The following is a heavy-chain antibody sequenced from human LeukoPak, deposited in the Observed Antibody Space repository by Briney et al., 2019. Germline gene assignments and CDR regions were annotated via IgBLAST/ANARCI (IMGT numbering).Heavy chain of an antibody. J-gene: IGHJ6*03. CDR3: ARSPSIAARSHYYYYYMDV. Sequence: SETLSLTCTVSGGSISSGSYYWSWIRQPAGKGLEWIERIYTSGSTNYNPSLKSRVTISVDTSKNQFSLKLSSVTAADTAVYYCARSPSIAARSHYYYYYMDVWGKGTTVTVSS. V-gene: IGHV4-61*02. CDR1: GGSISSGSYY. D-gene: IGHD6-6*01. CDR2: IYTSGST.